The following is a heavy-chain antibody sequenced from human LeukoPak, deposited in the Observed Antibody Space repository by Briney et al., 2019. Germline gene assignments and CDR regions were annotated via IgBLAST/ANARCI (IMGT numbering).Heavy chain of an antibody. CDR2: ISFDGIDK. J-gene: IGHJ6*03. Sequence: PGRSLRLSCAASGFTFRTYAMHWVRQAPGKGLEWVAGISFDGIDKYYAASVKGRFTISRDNSKNTLYLQMNSLRAEDMAVYYCSKAVPRSYYMDVWGKGTTVTVSS. V-gene: IGHV3-30*04. CDR3: SKAVPRSYYMDV. CDR1: GFTFRTYA.